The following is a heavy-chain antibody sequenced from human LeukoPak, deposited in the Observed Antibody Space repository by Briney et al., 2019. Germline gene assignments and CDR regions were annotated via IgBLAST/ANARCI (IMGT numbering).Heavy chain of an antibody. Sequence: ASVKVSCKASGYTFTGYYMHWVRQAPGQGLEWMGWIDPNSGGTNYAQKFQGRVTMTRDTSISTAYMELSRLRSDDTAVYYCARVRNYYGSGSSTGGYYYYYMDVWGKGTTVTISS. CDR3: ARVRNYYGSGSSTGGYYYYYMDV. D-gene: IGHD3-10*01. CDR2: IDPNSGGT. CDR1: GYTFTGYY. J-gene: IGHJ6*03. V-gene: IGHV1-2*02.